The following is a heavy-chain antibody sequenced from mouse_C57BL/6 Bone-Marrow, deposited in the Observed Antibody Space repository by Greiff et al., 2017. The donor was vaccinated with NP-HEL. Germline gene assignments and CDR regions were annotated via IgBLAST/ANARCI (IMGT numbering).Heavy chain of an antibody. J-gene: IGHJ1*03. D-gene: IGHD1-1*01. V-gene: IGHV14-4*01. CDR2: IDPENGGT. CDR1: GFNIKDDY. Sequence: EVQLQESGAELVRPGASVKLSCTASGFNIKDDYMHWVKQRPEQGLEWIGWIDPENGGTEYASKFPGKATITADTSSNTAYLQLSSLTAEDTAVYYWTGLLRTGYWDFDVGGTGTTVTGSS. CDR3: TGLLRTGYWDFDV.